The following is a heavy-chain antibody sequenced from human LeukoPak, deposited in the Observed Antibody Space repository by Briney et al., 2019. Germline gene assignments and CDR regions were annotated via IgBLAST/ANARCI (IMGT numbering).Heavy chain of an antibody. CDR1: GGSISTYY. D-gene: IGHD6-6*01. Sequence: SETLSLTCTVSGGSISTYYRNWIRQPPGKGLEWIGYIYHSGSTNYNPSLQSRVTISVDTSKNQFSLNLNSVTAADTAVYYCARGGAARLHFQNWGQGTLVTVSS. CDR3: ARGGAARLHFQN. J-gene: IGHJ1*01. V-gene: IGHV4-59*01. CDR2: IYHSGST.